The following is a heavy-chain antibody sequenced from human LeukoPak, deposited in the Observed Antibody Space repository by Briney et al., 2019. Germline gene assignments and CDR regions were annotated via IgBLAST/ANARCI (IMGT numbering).Heavy chain of an antibody. CDR2: VFYGVNT. J-gene: IGHJ4*02. CDR1: GGSTSGYF. CDR3: ARGRYCAGGGCRLFDF. D-gene: IGHD2-8*02. V-gene: IGHV4-59*01. Sequence: SETLSLTCSVSGGSTSGYFWSWIREPPGRGLKWIGYVFYGVNTKYNPSLKSRVAMSADASKNQYSLSLSSVTAADTDIYYCARGRYCAGGGCRLFDFWGQGTLVGVSS.